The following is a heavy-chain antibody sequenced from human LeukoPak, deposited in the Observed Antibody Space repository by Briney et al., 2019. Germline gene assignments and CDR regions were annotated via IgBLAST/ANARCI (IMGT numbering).Heavy chain of an antibody. V-gene: IGHV3-30*01. J-gene: IGHJ5*02. CDR1: GFTFSSYA. CDR2: ISHDGSEK. CDR3: ARDQFKTDCSSTSCPPST. Sequence: GGSLRLSCAASGFTFSSYAMHWVRQAPGKGLQWVAAISHDGSEKFYADSVKGRLTISRDNSKNTLFLQMNSLRAEDTAVYYCARDQFKTDCSSTSCPPSTWGQGTLVTVSS. D-gene: IGHD2-2*01.